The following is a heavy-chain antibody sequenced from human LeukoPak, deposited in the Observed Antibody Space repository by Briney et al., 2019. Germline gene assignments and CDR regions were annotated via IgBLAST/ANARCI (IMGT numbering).Heavy chain of an antibody. J-gene: IGHJ5*02. D-gene: IGHD3-10*01. Sequence: PSETLSLTCAVYGGSFSGYYWSWIRQPPGKGLEWIGEINHSGSTNYNPSLKSRVTISVDTSKNQFSLKLSSVTAADTAVYYCAREKVRGFPKPTHNWFDPWGQGTLVTVSP. V-gene: IGHV4-34*01. CDR1: GGSFSGYY. CDR2: INHSGST. CDR3: AREKVRGFPKPTHNWFDP.